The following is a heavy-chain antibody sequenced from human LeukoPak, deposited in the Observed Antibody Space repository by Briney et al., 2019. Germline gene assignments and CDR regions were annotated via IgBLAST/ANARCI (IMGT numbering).Heavy chain of an antibody. Sequence: SETLSLTCAVYGGSFSGYYWSWIRQPPGKGLEWIGEISHSGSTNYNPSLKSRVTISVDTSKNQFSLKLSSVTAADTAVYYCAREAVAGTIDWFDPWGQGTLVTVSS. V-gene: IGHV4-34*01. J-gene: IGHJ5*02. CDR1: GGSFSGYY. CDR3: AREAVAGTIDWFDP. CDR2: ISHSGST. D-gene: IGHD6-19*01.